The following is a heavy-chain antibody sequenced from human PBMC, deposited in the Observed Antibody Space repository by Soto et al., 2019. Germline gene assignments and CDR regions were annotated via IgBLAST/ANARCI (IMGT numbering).Heavy chain of an antibody. CDR2: IYHSGST. J-gene: IGHJ4*02. Sequence: SETLSLTCTVSGGSISSGGYYWSWVRQYPGKGLEWIAYIYHSGSTYYNPSLKSRLTISVDTSKNQFSLKLSSVTAADTAVYYCARGPRGYYYGSGSRGYYFDYWGQGTLVTVSS. V-gene: IGHV4-31*03. CDR3: ARGPRGYYYGSGSRGYYFDY. D-gene: IGHD3-10*01. CDR1: GGSISSGGYY.